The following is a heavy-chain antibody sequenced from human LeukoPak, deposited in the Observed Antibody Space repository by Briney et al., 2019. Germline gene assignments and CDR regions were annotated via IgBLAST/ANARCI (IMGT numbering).Heavy chain of an antibody. CDR1: GGSFSGYY. V-gene: IGHV4-34*01. Sequence: PSETLSLTCAVYGGSFSGYYWSWIRQPPGKGLEWIGEINHSGSTNYNPSLKSRVTKSVDTSKNQFSLKLSSVTAADTAVYYCARGRFSYYFDYWGQGTLVTVSS. CDR2: INHSGST. D-gene: IGHD2/OR15-2a*01. J-gene: IGHJ4*02. CDR3: ARGRFSYYFDY.